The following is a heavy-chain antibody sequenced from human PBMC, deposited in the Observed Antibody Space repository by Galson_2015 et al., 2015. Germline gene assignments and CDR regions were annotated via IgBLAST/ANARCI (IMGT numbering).Heavy chain of an antibody. Sequence: SVKVSCKASGGTFSSYAISWVRQAPGQGLEWMGGIIPIFGTANYAQKFQGRVTITADESTSTAYMELSGLRSEDTAVYYCARDSSPYSSGWYYFDYWGQGILVTVSS. J-gene: IGHJ4*02. CDR2: IIPIFGTA. D-gene: IGHD6-19*01. V-gene: IGHV1-69*13. CDR3: ARDSSPYSSGWYYFDY. CDR1: GGTFSSYA.